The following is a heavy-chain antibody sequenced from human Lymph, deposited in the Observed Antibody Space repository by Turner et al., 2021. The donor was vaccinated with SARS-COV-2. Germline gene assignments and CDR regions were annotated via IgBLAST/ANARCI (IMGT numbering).Heavy chain of an antibody. CDR3: ARSRDLQSMVRGVDPFDY. CDR1: GYTFTGYY. CDR2: INPNSGGT. V-gene: IGHV1-2*02. D-gene: IGHD3-10*01. J-gene: IGHJ4*02. Sequence: QVQLVQSGAEVKKPGDSVKVSCKAAGYTFTGYYIHWVRQAPGQGLEWRGWINPNSGGTNYAQRFQGRVTMTRDTSLSTAYMQLSRLRSDDTAVYYCARSRDLQSMVRGVDPFDYWGQGTLVTVSS.